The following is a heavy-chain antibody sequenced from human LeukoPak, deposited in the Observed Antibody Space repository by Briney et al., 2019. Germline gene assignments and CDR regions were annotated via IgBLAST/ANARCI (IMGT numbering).Heavy chain of an antibody. V-gene: IGHV3-33*01. J-gene: IGHJ4*02. CDR3: ARDHSSSWSLDY. CDR1: GFTFSSYG. Sequence: QPGRSLRLSCAASGFTFSSYGMHWVRQAPGKGLEWVAVIWYDGSNKYYADSVKGRFTISRDNSKNTLYRQMYSLRAEGTAVYYCARDHSSSWSLDYWGQGTLVTVSS. D-gene: IGHD6-13*01. CDR2: IWYDGSNK.